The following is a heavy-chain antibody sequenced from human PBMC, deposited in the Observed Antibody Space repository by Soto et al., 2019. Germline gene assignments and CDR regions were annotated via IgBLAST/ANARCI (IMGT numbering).Heavy chain of an antibody. CDR2: IAYDGSNK. V-gene: IGHV3-30-3*01. J-gene: IGHJ6*02. CDR1: GFTFSSYA. D-gene: IGHD3-3*01. Sequence: QVQLVESGGGVVQPGRSLRLSCAASGFTFSSYAMHWVRQAPGKGLEWVAVIAYDGSNKYYADSVKGRLTISRDNSKNTLYLQMNSLRAEDTAVYYCAREVAICGVVIIGGMDVWGQGTTVTVSS. CDR3: AREVAICGVVIIGGMDV.